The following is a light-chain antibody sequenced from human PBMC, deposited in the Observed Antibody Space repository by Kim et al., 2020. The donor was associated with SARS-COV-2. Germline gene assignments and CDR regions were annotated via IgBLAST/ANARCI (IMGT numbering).Light chain of an antibody. CDR1: QSVISNS. CDR3: LQYGTSPA. J-gene: IGKJ1*01. V-gene: IGKV3-20*01. Sequence: LSPGETATLSCRASQSVISNSLAWHQQKPGQAPRLLIYGASNRATGIPDRFSGSGSGTDFTLTISRLEPEDFAVYYCLQYGTSPAFGQGTKVDIK. CDR2: GAS.